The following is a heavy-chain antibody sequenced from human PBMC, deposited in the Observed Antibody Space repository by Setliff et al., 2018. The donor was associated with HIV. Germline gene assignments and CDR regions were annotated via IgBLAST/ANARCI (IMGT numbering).Heavy chain of an antibody. D-gene: IGHD3-10*01. CDR1: GFTFSDYY. CDR3: ARLVRGVIPAF. CDR2: ITNTGSST. J-gene: IGHJ4*02. Sequence: PGGSLRLSCAASGFTFSDYYMNWFRLAPGKGLEWISHITNTGSSTNYADSVKGRFTISRDNAKYSLYLQMNSLRAEDTAVYYCARLVRGVIPAFWGQGTLVTVSS. V-gene: IGHV3-11*01.